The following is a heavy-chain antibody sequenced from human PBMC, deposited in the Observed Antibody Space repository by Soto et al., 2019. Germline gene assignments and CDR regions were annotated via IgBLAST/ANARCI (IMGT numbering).Heavy chain of an antibody. V-gene: IGHV3-21*01. CDR1: VFTFRTFG. CDR2: ISGSGSNI. CDR3: ARGHGMDV. Sequence: WGSLRVSCASSVFTFRTFGMNWVRQAPGKGLEWVSFISGSGSNIYYADSVKGRFTISRDNARNSLFLQMNSLRAEDTAVFYCARGHGMDVWGQGTTVTVSS. J-gene: IGHJ6*01.